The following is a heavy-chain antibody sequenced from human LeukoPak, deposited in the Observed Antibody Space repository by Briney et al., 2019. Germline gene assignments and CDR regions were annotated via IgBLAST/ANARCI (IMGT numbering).Heavy chain of an antibody. CDR3: ARGEYYNILTPFDY. CDR2: IYFSGST. Sequence: SETLSLTCTVSGGSISSYYWSWIRQPPGRGLEWIGSIYFSGSTNYNPYLESRVTISVDTSKNQFSLKLSSVTAADTAVYYCARGEYYNILTPFDYWGQGTLVTVSS. J-gene: IGHJ4*02. V-gene: IGHV4-59*08. CDR1: GGSISSYY. D-gene: IGHD3-9*01.